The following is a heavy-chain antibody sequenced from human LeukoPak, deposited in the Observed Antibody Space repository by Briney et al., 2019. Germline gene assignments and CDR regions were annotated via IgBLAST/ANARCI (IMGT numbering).Heavy chain of an antibody. J-gene: IGHJ4*02. CDR2: IYSGGST. V-gene: IGHV3-53*01. CDR3: AKVRFGVTARYHFDF. CDR1: GFTVSSNY. Sequence: AGSLRLSCAASGFTVSSNYMSWVRQAPGKGLKWVSVIYSGGSTYYADSVKGRFTISRDNSKNTLYLQMNSLRAEDTAVYYCAKVRFGVTARYHFDFWGQGTLVTVSS. D-gene: IGHD3-10*01.